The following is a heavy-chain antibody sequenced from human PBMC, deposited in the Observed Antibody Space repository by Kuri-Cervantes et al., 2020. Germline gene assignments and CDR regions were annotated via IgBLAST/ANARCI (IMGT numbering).Heavy chain of an antibody. Sequence: SVKVSCKASGGTFSSYAISWVRQAPGQGLEWMGGIIPIFGTANYAQKFQGRVTITADKSTSTAYMELSSLRSEDTAVYYCARDRYSSGYYSKDAFDIWGQGTMVTVSS. CDR3: ARDRYSSGYYSKDAFDI. D-gene: IGHD3-22*01. CDR2: IIPIFGTA. CDR1: GGTFSSYA. V-gene: IGHV1-69*06. J-gene: IGHJ3*02.